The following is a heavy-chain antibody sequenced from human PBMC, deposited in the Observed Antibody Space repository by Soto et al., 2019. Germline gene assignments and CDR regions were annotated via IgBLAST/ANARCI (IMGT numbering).Heavy chain of an antibody. CDR2: MNPNSGNT. J-gene: IGHJ1*01. D-gene: IGHD6-19*01. CDR1: GYTFTSYD. CDR3: ARDEDGGWSKYFQH. Sequence: ASVKVSCKASGYTFTSYDINWVRQATGQGLEWMGWMNPNSGNTGYAQKFQGRVTMTRNTSISTAYMELSSLRSEDTAVYYCARDEDGGWSKYFQHWGQGTLVTVSS. V-gene: IGHV1-8*01.